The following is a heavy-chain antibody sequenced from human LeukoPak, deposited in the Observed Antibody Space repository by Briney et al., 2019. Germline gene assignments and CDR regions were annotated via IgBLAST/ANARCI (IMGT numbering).Heavy chain of an antibody. CDR2: IYYSGST. V-gene: IGHV4-61*01. D-gene: IGHD3-16*02. Sequence: SETLSLTCTVSGGSVSSGSFYWSWIRQPPGKGLEWIGYIYYSGSTSYNPSLKSRVTISVDTFKNQFSLKLSSVTAADTAIYYCARDVTENDAFDFWGQGTMVTVSS. CDR1: GGSVSSGSFY. CDR3: ARDVTENDAFDF. J-gene: IGHJ3*01.